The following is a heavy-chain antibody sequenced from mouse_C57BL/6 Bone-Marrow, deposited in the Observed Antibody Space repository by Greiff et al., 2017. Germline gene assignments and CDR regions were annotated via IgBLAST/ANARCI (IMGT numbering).Heavy chain of an antibody. CDR3: ARDYYGSTYYFDY. D-gene: IGHD1-1*01. CDR2: IYPGSGNT. Sequence: QVQLQQSGAELVRPGASVKLSCKASGYTFTDYYINWVKQRPGQGLEWIARIYPGSGNTYYNEKFKGKATLTAEKSSSTAYMQLSSLTSEDSAVYFCARDYYGSTYYFDYRGQSTTLTVSS. J-gene: IGHJ2*01. CDR1: GYTFTDYY. V-gene: IGHV1-76*01.